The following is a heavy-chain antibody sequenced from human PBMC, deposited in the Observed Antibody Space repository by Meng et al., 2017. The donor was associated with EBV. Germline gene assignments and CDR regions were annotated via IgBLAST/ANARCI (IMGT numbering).Heavy chain of an antibody. Sequence: QLQLYQSGPGLVKPSEXLSLTCTVAGHSISSRSYYWGWIRQSPGKGLEWIGNVYYSGNSYYNPSLKSRVTISVDTSKNQFYLKLISVTAADTAVYFCARVSFYDYWSGYSFNWFDPWGQGTLVTVAS. D-gene: IGHD3-3*01. CDR2: VYYSGNS. J-gene: IGHJ5*02. V-gene: IGHV4-39*01. CDR3: ARVSFYDYWSGYSFNWFDP. CDR1: GHSISSRSYY.